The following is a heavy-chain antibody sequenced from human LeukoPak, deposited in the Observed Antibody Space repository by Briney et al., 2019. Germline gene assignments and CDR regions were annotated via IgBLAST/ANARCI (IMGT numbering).Heavy chain of an antibody. V-gene: IGHV1-8*01. D-gene: IGHD1/OR15-1a*01. CDR1: GYTFTSHD. CDR3: ARGQRTVGSYYYYGVHV. CDR2: MNPNSGNT. J-gene: IGHJ6*02. Sequence: VASVTVSCTASGYTFTSHDINWVRQATGQGLEWMGWMNPNSGNTGYAQKFQGRVTMTRNTSISTAYMELSSLRSEDTAVYYCARGQRTVGSYYYYGVHVWGQGTTVTVSS.